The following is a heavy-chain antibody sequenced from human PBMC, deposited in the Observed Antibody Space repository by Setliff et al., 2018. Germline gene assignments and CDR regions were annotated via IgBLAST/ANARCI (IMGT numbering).Heavy chain of an antibody. CDR3: ARWLSSDPFDI. CDR2: FIPVLSSA. V-gene: IGHV1-69*11. J-gene: IGHJ3*02. Sequence: AASVKVSCKVSGGSFSNYAINWVRQVSGQGLEWMGRFIPVLSSADYSQRFQGRVTFTADESTTTVFMELSSLRSEDTAVYFCARWLSSDPFDIWGQGTEGHRLL. CDR1: GGSFSNYA. D-gene: IGHD5-12*01.